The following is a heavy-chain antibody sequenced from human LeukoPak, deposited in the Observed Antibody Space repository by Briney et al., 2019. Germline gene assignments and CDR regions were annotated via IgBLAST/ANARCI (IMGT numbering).Heavy chain of an antibody. D-gene: IGHD3-22*01. CDR1: GGSISSSSYY. Sequence: SETLSLTCTVSGGSISSSSYYWGWIRQPPGRGLEWIGSIYFSGSTYYNPSLKSRVTISVDTSKNHFSLKLSSVTAADTAIYYCARAFSSGYWFDPWGQGTLVTVSS. V-gene: IGHV4-39*02. CDR2: IYFSGST. CDR3: ARAFSSGYWFDP. J-gene: IGHJ5*02.